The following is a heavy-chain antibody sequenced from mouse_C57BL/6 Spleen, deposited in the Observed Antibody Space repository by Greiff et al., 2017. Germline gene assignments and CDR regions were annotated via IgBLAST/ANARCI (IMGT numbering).Heavy chain of an antibody. CDR2: IVHGSGST. D-gene: IGHD1-1*01. J-gene: IGHJ2*01. CDR1: GYTFTGYW. Sequence: QVQLQQSGAELMKPGASVKLSCKATGYTFTGYWIEWVKQRPGHGLEWIGEIVHGSGSTNYNEKLKGKATLTVDKSSSTAYMELNSLTSEDSAVYYCSRHGSSSFDYWGQGTTLTVSS. CDR3: SRHGSSSFDY. V-gene: IGHV1-9*01.